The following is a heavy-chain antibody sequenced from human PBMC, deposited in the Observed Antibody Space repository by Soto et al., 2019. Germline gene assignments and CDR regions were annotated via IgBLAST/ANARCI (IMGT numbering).Heavy chain of an antibody. J-gene: IGHJ6*02. D-gene: IGHD3-10*01. CDR2: ISGYNGNT. CDR3: ARAGKYYYGSGSPYYYGMDV. V-gene: IGHV1-18*04. CDR1: GYTFTSYG. Sequence: QVQLVQSGAEVKKPGASVKVSCKASGYTFTSYGVSWVRQAPGQGLEWMGWISGYNGNTNDAQKLQGRVTMTTDTSTSTAYMELRSLRSDDTAVYYCARAGKYYYGSGSPYYYGMDVWGQGITVPVSS.